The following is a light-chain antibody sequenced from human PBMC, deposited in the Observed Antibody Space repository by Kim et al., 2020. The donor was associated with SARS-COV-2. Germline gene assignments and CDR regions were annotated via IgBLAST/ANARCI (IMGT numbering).Light chain of an antibody. CDR2: IAS. Sequence: SPGEKDTLPYRASRGVTSNYLAWYQQKPGQAPRLLIYIASSRATGIPDRFSGSGSGTEFTLTISRLEPEDFAVYYCHQYGSPPSTFGQGTRLEIK. CDR1: RGVTSNY. J-gene: IGKJ5*01. V-gene: IGKV3-20*01. CDR3: HQYGSPPST.